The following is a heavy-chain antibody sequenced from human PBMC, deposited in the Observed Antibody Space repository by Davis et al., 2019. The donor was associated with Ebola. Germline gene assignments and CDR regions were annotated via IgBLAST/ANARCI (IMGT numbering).Heavy chain of an antibody. V-gene: IGHV1-2*02. CDR3: ARDYNYYGSGSYYNVNWFDP. Sequence: ASVKVSCKASGYTFTGYYMHWVRQAPGQGLEWMGWINPNSGGTNYAQKFQGRVTMTRDTSISTAYMELSRLRSDDTAVYYCARDYNYYGSGSYYNVNWFDPWGQGTLVTVSS. CDR1: GYTFTGYY. D-gene: IGHD3-10*01. J-gene: IGHJ5*02. CDR2: INPNSGGT.